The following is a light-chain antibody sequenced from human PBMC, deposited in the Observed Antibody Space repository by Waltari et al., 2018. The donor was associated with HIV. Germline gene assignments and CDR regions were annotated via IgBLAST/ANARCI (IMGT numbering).Light chain of an antibody. V-gene: IGLV3-21*02. Sequence: SYVLTQPPSVSVAPGQTARITCGGNSVGRKSVHWYQQKSGQAPVLVVYDDSDRPSGIPERFSGSNSGNTAPLTISRVEDGDEADYYCQVCVDNSVIFAGGTRLTVL. CDR3: QVCVDNSVI. CDR2: DDS. CDR1: SVGRKS. J-gene: IGLJ2*01.